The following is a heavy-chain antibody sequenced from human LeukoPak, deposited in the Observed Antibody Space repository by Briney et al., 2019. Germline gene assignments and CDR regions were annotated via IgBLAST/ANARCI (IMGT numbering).Heavy chain of an antibody. D-gene: IGHD2-2*01. J-gene: IGHJ6*02. CDR2: IIPILGIA. Sequence: GASVKVFCKASGYTFTSYGISWVRQAPGQGLEWMGRIIPILGIANYAQKFQGRVTITADKSTSTAYMELSSLRSEDTAVYYCARVGYCSSTSCYYYYYGMDVWGQGTTVTVSS. CDR1: GYTFTSYG. CDR3: ARVGYCSSTSCYYYYYGMDV. V-gene: IGHV1-69*04.